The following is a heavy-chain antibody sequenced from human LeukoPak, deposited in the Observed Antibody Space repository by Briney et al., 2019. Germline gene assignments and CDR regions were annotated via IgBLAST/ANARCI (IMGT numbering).Heavy chain of an antibody. CDR1: GYTFTSYG. Sequence: GASVKVSCKASGYTFTSYGISWVRQAPGQGLEWMGWINPNSGGTNYAQKFQGRVTMTRDTSISTAYMELSRLRSDDTAVYYCARIRVGVTPIAAFDIWGQGTMVTVSS. V-gene: IGHV1-2*02. CDR3: ARIRVGVTPIAAFDI. D-gene: IGHD1-26*01. CDR2: INPNSGGT. J-gene: IGHJ3*02.